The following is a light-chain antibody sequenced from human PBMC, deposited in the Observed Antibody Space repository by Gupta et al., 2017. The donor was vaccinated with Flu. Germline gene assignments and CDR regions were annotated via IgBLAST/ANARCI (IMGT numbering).Light chain of an antibody. CDR2: STN. Sequence: QTVVTQEPSFSVSPGGTVTLTCGLSSGSVSTSYYPSWYQQTPGQAPRTLVYSTNNRSSGVPDRFSVSILGNKAALTITGAQADDESDYYCVLYMGSGISVFGGGTKLTVL. J-gene: IGLJ3*02. CDR3: VLYMGSGISV. CDR1: SGSVSTSYY. V-gene: IGLV8-61*01.